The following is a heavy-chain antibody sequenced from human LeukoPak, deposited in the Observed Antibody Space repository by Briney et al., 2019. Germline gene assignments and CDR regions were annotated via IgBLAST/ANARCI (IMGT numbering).Heavy chain of an antibody. CDR3: ARYVDTAMGGGFDY. Sequence: SQTLSLTCAVSGGSISSGGYSWSWIRQPPGKGLEWIGYIYHSGSTYYNPSLKSRVTISVDRSKNQFSLKLSSVTAADTAVYYCARYVDTAMGGGFDYWGQGTLVTVSS. D-gene: IGHD5-18*01. CDR1: GGSISSGGYS. CDR2: IYHSGST. V-gene: IGHV4-30-2*01. J-gene: IGHJ4*02.